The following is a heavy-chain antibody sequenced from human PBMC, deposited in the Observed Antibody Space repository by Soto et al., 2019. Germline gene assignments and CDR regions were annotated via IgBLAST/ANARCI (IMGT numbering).Heavy chain of an antibody. D-gene: IGHD3-10*01. CDR1: GGSISSGGYY. CDR3: AGLTYYYGSGSYQAFDY. Sequence: PSETLSLTCTVSGGSISSGGYYWSWIRQHPGKGLEWIGYIYYSGSTYYNPSLKSRVTISVDTSKNQFSLKLSSVTAADTAVYYCAGLTYYYGSGSYQAFDYWGQGTLVTVSS. J-gene: IGHJ4*02. CDR2: IYYSGST. V-gene: IGHV4-31*03.